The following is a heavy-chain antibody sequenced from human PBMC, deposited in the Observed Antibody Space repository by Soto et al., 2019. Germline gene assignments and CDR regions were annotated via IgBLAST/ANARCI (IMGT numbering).Heavy chain of an antibody. CDR3: ARDGGDKSFDY. CDR1: GFTFSSYG. CDR2: IWYDGSNK. D-gene: IGHD2-21*02. V-gene: IGHV3-33*01. J-gene: IGHJ4*02. Sequence: QVQLVESGGGVVQPGRSLRLSCAASGFTFSSYGMHWVRQAPGKGLEWVAVIWYDGSNKYYADSVKGRFTISRDNSKNTLYLQMNSLRAEDTAVYYCARDGGDKSFDYWGQGTLVTVSS.